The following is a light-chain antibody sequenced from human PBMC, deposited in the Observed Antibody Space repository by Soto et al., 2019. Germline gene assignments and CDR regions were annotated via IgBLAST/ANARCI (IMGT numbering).Light chain of an antibody. V-gene: IGLV1-40*01. CDR3: QSYDSSLSGLWV. CDR2: GNS. Sequence: QSVLTQPPSVSGAPGQRVTISCTGSSSNIGAGYDVHWYQQLPGTAPKLLIYGNSNRPSGVPDRFSGSKSGTSASLAITGVQAEDEADYYCQSYDSSLSGLWVFGGGTKLTVL. CDR1: SSNIGAGYD. J-gene: IGLJ3*02.